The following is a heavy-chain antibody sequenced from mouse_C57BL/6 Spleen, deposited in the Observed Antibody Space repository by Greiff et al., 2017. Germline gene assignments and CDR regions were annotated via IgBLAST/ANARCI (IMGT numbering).Heavy chain of an antibody. V-gene: IGHV5-9-1*02. CDR2: ISSGGDYI. J-gene: IGHJ1*03. D-gene: IGHD1-2*01. CDR3: TITTAVYWYFDV. CDR1: GFTFSSYA. Sequence: EVQRVESGEGLVKPGGSLKLSCAASGFTFSSYAMSWVRQTPEKRLEWVAYISSGGDYIYYADTVKGRFTISRDNARNTLYLQMSSLKSEDTAMYYCTITTAVYWYFDVWGTGTTVTVSS.